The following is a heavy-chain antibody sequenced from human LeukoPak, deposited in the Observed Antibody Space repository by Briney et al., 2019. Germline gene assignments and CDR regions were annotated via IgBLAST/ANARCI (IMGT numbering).Heavy chain of an antibody. CDR2: INHSGST. J-gene: IGHJ6*03. CDR1: GGPFSAYY. V-gene: IGHV4-34*01. D-gene: IGHD1-26*01. CDR3: ARGDVGATTSYYYFYMDV. Sequence: SETLSLTCAVYGGPFSAYYWSWIRQPPRKGLEWIGEINHSGSTNYNPSLKSRVTMSVDTSKNQFSLKLSSVTAADTAVYFCARGDVGATTSYYYFYMDVWAKGTTVTVSS.